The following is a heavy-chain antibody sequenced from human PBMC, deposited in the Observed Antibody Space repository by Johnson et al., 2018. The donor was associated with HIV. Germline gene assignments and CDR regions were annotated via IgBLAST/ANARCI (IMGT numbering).Heavy chain of an antibody. Sequence: VRLVESGGGLVQPGGSLRLSCAASGFSFSRFWMNWVRQAPGKGLEWVANIKEDGSEKYYVDSVKGRFTMSRDNAKKTLYLEMNSLRAEDTAVYYCAGSEITVVRGGAFGIWGQGTMVTVSS. V-gene: IGHV3-7*01. CDR1: GFSFSRFW. CDR3: AGSEITVVRGGAFGI. D-gene: IGHD3-10*01. J-gene: IGHJ3*02. CDR2: IKEDGSEK.